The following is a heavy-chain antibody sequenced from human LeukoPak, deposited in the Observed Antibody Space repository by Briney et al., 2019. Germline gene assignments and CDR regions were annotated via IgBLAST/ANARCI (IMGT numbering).Heavy chain of an antibody. CDR2: ISNSGGST. CDR1: GFTFSSYA. J-gene: IGHJ3*02. D-gene: IGHD3-22*01. V-gene: IGHV3-23*01. Sequence: PGGSLRLSCAASGFTFSSYAMSWVRQAPGKGLEWVSGISNSGGSTYYADSVKGRFTISRDNSKNTLFLQMDSLRAEDTAVYYCARGRRDYYDSSGTNDAFDIWGQGTMVTVSS. CDR3: ARGRRDYYDSSGTNDAFDI.